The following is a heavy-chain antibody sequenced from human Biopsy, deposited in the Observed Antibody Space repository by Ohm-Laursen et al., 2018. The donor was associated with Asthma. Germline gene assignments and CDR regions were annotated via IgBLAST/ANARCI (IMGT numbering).Heavy chain of an antibody. J-gene: IGHJ4*02. CDR2: ISYDGSSI. CDR1: RFTYE. CDR3: AREGVAGTHIED. Sequence: SLRLSCAAPRFTYEMHCVRQAPGKGLEWVAVISYDGSSIYYADSVKGRFTISRDNSKNTLSLQMNSLTAKDTAVYYCAREGVAGTHIEDWGQGTLVTVSS. D-gene: IGHD6-19*01. V-gene: IGHV3-30-3*01.